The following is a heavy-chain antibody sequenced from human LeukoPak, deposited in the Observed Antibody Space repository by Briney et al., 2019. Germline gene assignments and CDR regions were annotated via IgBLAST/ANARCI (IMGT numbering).Heavy chain of an antibody. CDR3: ARVDKVTSPGY. Sequence: PGGSLRLSCAASGFTFSSYAMSWVRQAPGKGLEWVSAISGSGGSTYYADSVKGRFTISRDSAKNSLYLQMNSLRAEDTAVYYCARVDKVTSPGYWGQGTLVTVSS. CDR1: GFTFSSYA. D-gene: IGHD2-21*02. J-gene: IGHJ4*02. CDR2: ISGSGGST. V-gene: IGHV3-23*01.